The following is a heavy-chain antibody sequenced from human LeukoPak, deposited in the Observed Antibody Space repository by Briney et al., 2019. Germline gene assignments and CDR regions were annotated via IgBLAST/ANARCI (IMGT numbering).Heavy chain of an antibody. V-gene: IGHV5-51*01. J-gene: IGHJ6*02. CDR1: GYSFTSDW. Sequence: GESLKTSCKGSGYSFTSDWIGWVRQLPGKGLEWMGIIYPGDSDTRYSPSFQGQVTISADKSISTAYLQWSSLKASDTAMYYCARQVPSGSWRINYYYGMDVWGQGTTVTVSS. CDR3: ARQVPSGSWRINYYYGMDV. CDR2: IYPGDSDT. D-gene: IGHD2-15*01.